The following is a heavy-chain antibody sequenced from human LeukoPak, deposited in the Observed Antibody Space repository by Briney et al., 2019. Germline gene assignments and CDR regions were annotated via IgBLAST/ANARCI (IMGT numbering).Heavy chain of an antibody. CDR1: GFTFSCNS. D-gene: IGHD2-21*02. CDR3: ARDREAYCGGDCYGAWDY. CDR2: ISYDGSNK. J-gene: IGHJ4*02. V-gene: IGHV3-30-3*01. Sequence: PGGSLRLSCAASGFTFSCNSMDWVRQAPGKGLEWVAVISYDGSNKYFADSVKGRFTISRDNSKSTLYLEMSSPRAEDTAVYYCARDREAYCGGDCYGAWDYWGQGTLVTVSS.